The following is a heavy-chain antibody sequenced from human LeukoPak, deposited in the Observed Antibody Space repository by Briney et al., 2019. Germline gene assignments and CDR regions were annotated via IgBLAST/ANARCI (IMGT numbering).Heavy chain of an antibody. J-gene: IGHJ6*02. Sequence: PSETLSLTCAVYGGSFSGYYWSWIRQPPGKGLEWIGEINHSGSTNYNPSLKSRVTISVDTSKNQFSLKLSSVTAADTAVYYCARAKRNCSSTSCYSYYCYYYGMDVWGQGTTVTVSS. CDR1: GGSFSGYY. D-gene: IGHD2-2*01. CDR3: ARAKRNCSSTSCYSYYCYYYGMDV. CDR2: INHSGST. V-gene: IGHV4-34*01.